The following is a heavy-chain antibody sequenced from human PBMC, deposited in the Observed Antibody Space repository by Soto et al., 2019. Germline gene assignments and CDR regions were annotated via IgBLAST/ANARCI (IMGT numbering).Heavy chain of an antibody. CDR3: ARGLREKQLVPDYYYYYGMDV. V-gene: IGHV1-69*13. CDR2: IIPIFGTA. J-gene: IGHJ6*02. CDR1: GGTFSSYA. D-gene: IGHD6-13*01. Sequence: GASLKVSCKASGGTFSSYAISWVLESPGQGLEWMGGIIPIFGTANYAQKFQGRVTITADESTSTAYMELSSLRSEDTAVYYCARGLREKQLVPDYYYYYGMDVWGQGTTVTVSS.